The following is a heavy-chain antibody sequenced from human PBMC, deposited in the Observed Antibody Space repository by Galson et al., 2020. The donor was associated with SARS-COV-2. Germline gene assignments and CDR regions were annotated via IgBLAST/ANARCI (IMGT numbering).Heavy chain of an antibody. Sequence: SGXXXYXXSLKSRVTISVDTSKNQFSLKLSSVTAADTAVYYCARDNYYGSGSPDYWGQGTLVTVSS. CDR3: ARDNYYGSGSPDY. D-gene: IGHD3-10*01. V-gene: IGHV4-59*01. CDR2: SGXX. J-gene: IGHJ4*02.